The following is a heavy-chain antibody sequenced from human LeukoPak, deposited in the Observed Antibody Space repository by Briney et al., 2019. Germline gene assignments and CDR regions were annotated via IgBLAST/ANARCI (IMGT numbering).Heavy chain of an antibody. CDR1: GGSFSGYY. Sequence: SETLSLTCAVYGGSFSGYYWSWIRQPPGKGLEWIGEINHSGSTNYNPSLKSRVTISVDTSKNQFSLKLNSVTAADTAVYYCARSGLGMVRGADTRLLGYYYMDVRGKGTTVTISS. CDR3: ARSGLGMVRGADTRLLGYYYMDV. V-gene: IGHV4-34*01. CDR2: INHSGST. J-gene: IGHJ6*03. D-gene: IGHD3-10*01.